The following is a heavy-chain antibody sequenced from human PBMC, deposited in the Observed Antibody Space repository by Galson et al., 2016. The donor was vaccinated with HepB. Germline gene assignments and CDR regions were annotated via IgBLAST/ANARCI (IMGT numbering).Heavy chain of an antibody. CDR3: VKCRPGSRSPFYYFDY. Sequence: LEWVTAISGNGDTTHYADSVKGRFTISRDNSKNTLYLQMNSLRPEDTAIYYCVKCRPGSRSPFYYFDYWGQGTLVTVSS. V-gene: IGHV3-23*01. J-gene: IGHJ4*02. D-gene: IGHD6-19*01. CDR2: ISGNGDTT.